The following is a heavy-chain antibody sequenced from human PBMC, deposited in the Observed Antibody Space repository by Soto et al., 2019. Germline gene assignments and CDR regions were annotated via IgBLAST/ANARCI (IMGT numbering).Heavy chain of an antibody. Sequence: EVQLAESGGGLAQPGGSLRLSCAASGFTLSGYAMDWVCQAPGKGLEYVSGISSNGVGTYYANSVQGRFTISRENSKNTVYLQMGSLRPEDMAVYYFARRARPDFYYMDVWGKGTTVTVSS. J-gene: IGHJ6*03. CDR3: ARRARPDFYYMDV. CDR2: ISSNGVGT. CDR1: GFTLSGYA. D-gene: IGHD6-6*01. V-gene: IGHV3-64*01.